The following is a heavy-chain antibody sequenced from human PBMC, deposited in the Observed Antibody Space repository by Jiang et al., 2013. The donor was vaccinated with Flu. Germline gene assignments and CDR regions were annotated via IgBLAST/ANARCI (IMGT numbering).Heavy chain of an antibody. CDR1: GFSFSSYA. D-gene: IGHD3-10*01. CDR3: AKEGAGSTWSSFDY. V-gene: IGHV3-30*18. Sequence: VQLVESGGGVVQPGRSLRLSCAASGFSFSSYAMHWVRQAPGKGLEWVAVISIDGTRQHYADSVEGRFTISRDKSKNTLYLQMNSLRADDTALYYCAKEGAGSTWSSFDYWDQGTLVTVSS. CDR2: ISIDGTRQ. J-gene: IGHJ4*02.